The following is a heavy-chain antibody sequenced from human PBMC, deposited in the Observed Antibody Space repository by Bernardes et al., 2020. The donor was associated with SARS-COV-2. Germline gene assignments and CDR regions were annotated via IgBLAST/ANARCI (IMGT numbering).Heavy chain of an antibody. J-gene: IGHJ5*02. CDR1: GGSFSASY. D-gene: IGHD6-13*01. CDR2: IYTSGST. CDR3: ARDRSSSLGGWFDP. V-gene: IGHV4-4*07. Sequence: SETLSLTCAVYGGSFSASYWSWIRQPAGKGLEWIGRIYTSGSTNYNPSLKSRVTMSVDTSKNQFSLKLSSVTAADTAVYYCARDRSSSLGGWFDPWGQGTLVTVSS.